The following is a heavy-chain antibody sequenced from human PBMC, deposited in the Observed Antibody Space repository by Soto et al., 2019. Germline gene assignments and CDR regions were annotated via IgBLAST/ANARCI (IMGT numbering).Heavy chain of an antibody. CDR2: INHSGST. CDR3: ARRRKGTYYDFWSGYTPPRDYYYYMDV. J-gene: IGHJ6*03. CDR1: GGSFSGYY. Sequence: PSETLSLTCAVYGGSFSGYYWSWIRQPPGKGLEWIGEINHSGSTNYNPSLKSRVTISVDTSKNQFSLKLSSVTAADTAVYYCARRRKGTYYDFWSGYTPPRDYYYYMDVWGKGTTVTVSS. D-gene: IGHD3-3*01. V-gene: IGHV4-34*01.